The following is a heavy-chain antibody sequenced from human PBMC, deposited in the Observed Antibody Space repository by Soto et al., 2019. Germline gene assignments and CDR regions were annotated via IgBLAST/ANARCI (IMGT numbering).Heavy chain of an antibody. J-gene: IGHJ4*02. D-gene: IGHD3-22*01. V-gene: IGHV3-30*18. Sequence: QVRLVESGGGVVQPGRSLGLSCTASGFAFRSYGLHWVRQAPGKGLEWVAVISYDGGNERYADSVKGRFTISRDNSKNTLYLQMNSLSAEDTAVYYCAKDTYYHDSTGYYVFDYWGQGTLVTVSS. CDR2: ISYDGGNE. CDR1: GFAFRSYG. CDR3: AKDTYYHDSTGYYVFDY.